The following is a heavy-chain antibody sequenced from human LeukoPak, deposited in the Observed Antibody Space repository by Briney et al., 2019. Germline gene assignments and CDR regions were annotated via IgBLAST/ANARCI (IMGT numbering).Heavy chain of an antibody. D-gene: IGHD3-10*01. CDR2: IIPIFDTA. J-gene: IGHJ4*02. Sequence: ASVKVSCKASGGTFNNYAFSWVRQAPGQGLEWMGGIIPIFDTAHYAQKFQGRVTITADESTSTAYMELSSLRSEDTAVYYCARDATLLWFGETLGGNFDYWGQGTLVTVSS. CDR1: GGTFNNYA. V-gene: IGHV1-69*13. CDR3: ARDATLLWFGETLGGNFDY.